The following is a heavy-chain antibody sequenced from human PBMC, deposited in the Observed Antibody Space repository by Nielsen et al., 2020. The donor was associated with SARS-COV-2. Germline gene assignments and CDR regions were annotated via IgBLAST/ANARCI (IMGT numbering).Heavy chain of an antibody. J-gene: IGHJ6*03. CDR1: GGSISSGGYY. CDR2: IYYSGST. V-gene: IGHV4-31*03. D-gene: IGHD3-16*02. Sequence: SETLSLTCTVSGGSISSGGYYWSWIRQHPGKGLEWIGYIYYSGSTYYNPSLKSRVTISVDTSKNQFSLKLSSVTAADTAVYYCARVQYDYVWGSYRTYYYYMDVWGKGTTVTVSS. CDR3: ARVQYDYVWGSYRTYYYYMDV.